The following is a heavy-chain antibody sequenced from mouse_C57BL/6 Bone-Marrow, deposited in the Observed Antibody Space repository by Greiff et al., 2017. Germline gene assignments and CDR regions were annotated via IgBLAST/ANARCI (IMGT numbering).Heavy chain of an antibody. CDR2: IHPNSGST. J-gene: IGHJ1*03. V-gene: IGHV1-64*01. Sequence: VQLQQPGAELVKPGASVKLSCKASGYTFTSYWMHWVKQRPGQGLEWIGMIHPNSGSTNYNEKFKSKATLTVDKSSSTAYMQLSSLTSEDSAVYYCARGGVVDWYFDVWGTGTTVTVSS. CDR3: ARGGVVDWYFDV. D-gene: IGHD1-1*01. CDR1: GYTFTSYW.